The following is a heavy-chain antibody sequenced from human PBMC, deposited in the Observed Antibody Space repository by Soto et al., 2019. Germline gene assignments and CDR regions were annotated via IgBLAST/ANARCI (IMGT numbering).Heavy chain of an antibody. CDR3: ARNGHYYGSGSYYHDY. CDR1: GGSISSSSYY. CDR2: IYYSGST. Sequence: PSETLSLTCTVSGGSISSSSYYWGWIRQTPGKGLEWIGSIYYSGSTYYNPSLKSRVTISVDTSKNQFSLKLSSVTAADTAVYYCARNGHYYGSGSYYHDYWGQGTLVTVSS. V-gene: IGHV4-39*01. J-gene: IGHJ4*02. D-gene: IGHD3-10*01.